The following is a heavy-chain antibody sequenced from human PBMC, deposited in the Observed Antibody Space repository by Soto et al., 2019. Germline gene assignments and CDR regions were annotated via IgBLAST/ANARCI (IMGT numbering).Heavy chain of an antibody. J-gene: IGHJ3*02. V-gene: IGHV3-33*01. Sequence: GGSLRLSCAASGFTFSSYGMHWVRQAPGKGLEWVAVIWYDGSNKYYADSVKGRFTISRDNSKNTLYLQMNSLRAEDTAVYYCARDRRAVGDAFDIWGQGTMVTVSS. D-gene: IGHD6-19*01. CDR1: GFTFSSYG. CDR3: ARDRRAVGDAFDI. CDR2: IWYDGSNK.